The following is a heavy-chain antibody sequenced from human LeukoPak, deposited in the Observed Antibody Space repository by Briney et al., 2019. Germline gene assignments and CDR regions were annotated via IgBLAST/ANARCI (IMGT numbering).Heavy chain of an antibody. CDR1: GFTFADYA. CDR2: ISWNSGST. Sequence: GRSLRLSCAASGFTFADYAMHWVRQAPGKGLEWVSGISWNSGSTGYADSVKGRFTISRDNAKNSLYLQMNSLRAEDTALYYCAKDIRYSYGLFYFDYWGQGTLVTVSS. J-gene: IGHJ4*02. CDR3: AKDIRYSYGLFYFDY. D-gene: IGHD5-18*01. V-gene: IGHV3-9*01.